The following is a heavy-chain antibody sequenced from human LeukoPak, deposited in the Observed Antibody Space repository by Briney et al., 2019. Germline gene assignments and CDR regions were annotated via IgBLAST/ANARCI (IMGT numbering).Heavy chain of an antibody. CDR2: FDPEDGET. CDR3: ATGRLSSTRYYYDSSGYFTFDY. Sequence: GASVKVSCKVSGYTLTGLSMHWVRQAPGKGLEWMGGFDPEDGETIYAQKFQGRVTMTEDTSTDTAYMELSSLRSEDAAVYYCATGRLSSTRYYYDSSGYFTFDYWGQGTLVTVSS. D-gene: IGHD3-22*01. J-gene: IGHJ4*02. CDR1: GYTLTGLS. V-gene: IGHV1-24*01.